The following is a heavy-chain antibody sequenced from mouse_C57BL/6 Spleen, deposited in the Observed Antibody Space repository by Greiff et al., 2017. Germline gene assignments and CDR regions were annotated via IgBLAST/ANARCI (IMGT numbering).Heavy chain of an antibody. Sequence: VHLVESGPGLVQPSQSLSITCTVSGFSLTSYGVHWVRQSPGKGLEWLGVIWRGGSTDYNAAFMSRLSITKDNSKSQVFFKMNSLRADDTAIYYCAKGYDYEDAMDYWGQGTSVTVSS. CDR3: AKGYDYEDAMDY. V-gene: IGHV2-5*01. CDR1: GFSLTSYG. J-gene: IGHJ4*01. D-gene: IGHD2-4*01. CDR2: IWRGGST.